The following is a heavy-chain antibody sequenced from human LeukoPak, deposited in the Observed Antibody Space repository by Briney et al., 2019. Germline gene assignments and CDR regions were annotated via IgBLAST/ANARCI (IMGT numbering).Heavy chain of an antibody. CDR3: ARVPGDYVWGIWFDP. J-gene: IGHJ5*02. CDR2: IYYSGNT. D-gene: IGHD3-16*01. CDR1: GGSIISSSYY. Sequence: SETLSLTCTVSGGSIISSSYYWGWIRQPPGTGLEWIGSIYYSGNTDYNPSLKSRVTISVDTSKNQFSLKLSSVTAADTAVYYCARVPGDYVWGIWFDPWGQGTLVTVSS. V-gene: IGHV4-39*07.